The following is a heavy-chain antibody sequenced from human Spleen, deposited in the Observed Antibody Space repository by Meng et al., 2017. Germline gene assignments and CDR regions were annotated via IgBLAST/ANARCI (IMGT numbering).Heavy chain of an antibody. CDR3: ARDEDISAAGKLFGDY. CDR2: IDPKSDDT. CDR1: GYNFPDYY. V-gene: IGHV1-2*06. J-gene: IGHJ4*02. Sequence: ASVKVSCKPSGYNFPDYYIHWVRRAPGQGLEWMGRIDPKSDDTHYAQRFQGRVTMTGDTSISTAYMELSGLRSDDTAMYYCARDEDISAAGKLFGDYWGQGTLVTVSS. D-gene: IGHD6-13*01.